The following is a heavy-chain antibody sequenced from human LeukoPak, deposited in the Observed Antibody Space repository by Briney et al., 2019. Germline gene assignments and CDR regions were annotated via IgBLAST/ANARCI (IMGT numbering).Heavy chain of an antibody. D-gene: IGHD6-19*01. CDR1: GDSISSRSYY. Sequence: PSETLSLTCTVSGDSISSRSYYWGCIPQPPGKGLEWIETIYYSGITYYNPSLKSRVTISVDTSENQFSLRLISVTAADTAVYYCARHFPHMDYTGWKQGWFDPWGQGTLVTVSS. CDR2: IYYSGIT. CDR3: ARHFPHMDYTGWKQGWFDP. V-gene: IGHV4-39*01. J-gene: IGHJ5*02.